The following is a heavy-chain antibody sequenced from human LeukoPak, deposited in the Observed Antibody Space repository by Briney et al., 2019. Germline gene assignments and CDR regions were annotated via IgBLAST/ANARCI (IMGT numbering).Heavy chain of an antibody. CDR1: GGSVSSGNYY. CDR2: IYTSGST. Sequence: SETLSLTCTVSGGSVSSGNYYWTWIRQPAGKGLEWIGRIYTSGSTDYNPSLKSRVTISIDASKNQFSLRLSSVTAADTAVYYCTKGGELMNYWGQGTLVTVSS. D-gene: IGHD1-26*01. J-gene: IGHJ4*02. CDR3: TKGGELMNY. V-gene: IGHV4-61*02.